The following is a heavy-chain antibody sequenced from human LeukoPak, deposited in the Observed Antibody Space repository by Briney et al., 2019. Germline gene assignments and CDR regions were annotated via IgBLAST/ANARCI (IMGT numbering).Heavy chain of an antibody. J-gene: IGHJ4*02. Sequence: GGSLRLSCAASGFTFSSYAMHWVRQAPGKGLEWGAVISYDGSNKYFADSVKGRFTISRDNSKNTLYLQMNSLRAEDTAVYYCARPTFYTSSWYWGGFDYWGQGTLVTVSS. V-gene: IGHV3-30*04. CDR3: ARPTFYTSSWYWGGFDY. D-gene: IGHD6-13*01. CDR1: GFTFSSYA. CDR2: ISYDGSNK.